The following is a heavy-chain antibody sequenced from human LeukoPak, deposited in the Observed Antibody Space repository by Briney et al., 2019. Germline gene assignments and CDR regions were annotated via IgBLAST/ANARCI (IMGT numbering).Heavy chain of an antibody. CDR1: GFTFSSYA. CDR3: ARDGGVYDSSGYYSFFDY. J-gene: IGHJ4*02. V-gene: IGHV3-30-3*01. D-gene: IGHD3-22*01. CDR2: ISYDGSNK. Sequence: PPGRSLRLSCAASGFTFSSYAMHWVRQAPGKGLEWVAVISYDGSNKYYADSVKGRFTISRDNSKNTLYLQMNSLRAEDTAVYYCARDGGVYDSSGYYSFFDYWGQGTLVTVSS.